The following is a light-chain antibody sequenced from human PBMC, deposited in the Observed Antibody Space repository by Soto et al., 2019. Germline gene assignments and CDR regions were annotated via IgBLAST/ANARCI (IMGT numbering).Light chain of an antibody. Sequence: QSVLTQPPSVSGAPGQRVTISCTGSSSNLGAGSDVHWYQQLPGTAPKLLIYGNSNRPSGVPDRFSGSKSGTSASLAITGLQAEDEADYYCQSYYSSLSGYVFGTGTKLTV. CDR3: QSYYSSLSGYV. CDR1: SSNLGAGSD. V-gene: IGLV1-40*01. J-gene: IGLJ1*01. CDR2: GNS.